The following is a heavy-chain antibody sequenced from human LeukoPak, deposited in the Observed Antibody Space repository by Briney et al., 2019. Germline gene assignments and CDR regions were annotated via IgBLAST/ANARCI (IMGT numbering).Heavy chain of an antibody. CDR1: GGSISSYY. CDR3: ARSMTYYYGSGSWHDY. J-gene: IGHJ4*02. Sequence: SETLSLTCTVSGGSISSYYWSWIRQPPGKGLEWIGYIYYSGSTNYNPSLKSRVTISVDTSKNQFSLKLSSVTAADTAVYYCARSMTYYYGSGSWHDYWGQGTLVTVSS. V-gene: IGHV4-59*12. D-gene: IGHD3-10*01. CDR2: IYYSGST.